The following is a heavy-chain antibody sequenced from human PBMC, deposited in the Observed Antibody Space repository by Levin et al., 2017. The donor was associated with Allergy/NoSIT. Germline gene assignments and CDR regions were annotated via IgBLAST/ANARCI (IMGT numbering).Heavy chain of an antibody. D-gene: IGHD3-10*01. CDR3: ARDAVWFGEFYDY. V-gene: IGHV3-7*01. J-gene: IGHJ4*02. CDR1: GFTFNTYW. Sequence: PGGSLRLSCVASGFTFNTYWMSWLRQAPGKGLEWVANIKNDASEKSYVDSVKGRFTISRDNAKNSLYLQMNSLRAEDTAVYYCARDAVWFGEFYDYWGQGTLVTVSS. CDR2: IKNDASEK.